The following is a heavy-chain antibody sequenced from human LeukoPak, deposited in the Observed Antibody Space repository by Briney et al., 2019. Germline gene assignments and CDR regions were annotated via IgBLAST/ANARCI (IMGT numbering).Heavy chain of an antibody. CDR1: GGSISSFY. Sequence: SETLSLTCTVSGGSISSFYWSWLRQPPGKGLEWIGYIYYSGSTNYNPSLKSRVTISVDTSKIQFSLKLSSVTAADTAVYYCARGITSWYYFDYWGQGSLVTVSS. V-gene: IGHV4-59*01. CDR2: IYYSGST. CDR3: ARGITSWYYFDY. J-gene: IGHJ4*02. D-gene: IGHD1-14*01.